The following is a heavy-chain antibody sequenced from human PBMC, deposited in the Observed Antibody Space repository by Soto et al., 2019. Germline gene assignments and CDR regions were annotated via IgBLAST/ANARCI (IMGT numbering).Heavy chain of an antibody. CDR1: GGTFSSYA. Sequence: SVKVSCKASGGTFSSYAISWVRQAPGQGLEWMGGIIPIFGTANYAQKFQGRVTITADESTSTAYMELSSLRSEDTAVYYCARDGPTVATVGGPWFDHWGQGTLVTVSP. CDR2: IIPIFGTA. D-gene: IGHD5-12*01. V-gene: IGHV1-69*13. J-gene: IGHJ5*02. CDR3: ARDGPTVATVGGPWFDH.